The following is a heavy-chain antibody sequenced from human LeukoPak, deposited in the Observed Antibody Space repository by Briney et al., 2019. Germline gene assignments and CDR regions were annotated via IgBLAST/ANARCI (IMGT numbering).Heavy chain of an antibody. CDR2: ISAYNGNT. Sequence: ASVKVSCKASGYTFTSYGISWVRQAPGQGLEWMGWISAYNGNTNYAQKLQGRVTMTTDTSTSTAYMELRSLRSDDTALYYCAAVAYGDYAPGFWGQGSLVTVSS. CDR1: GYTFTSYG. J-gene: IGHJ4*02. V-gene: IGHV1-18*01. D-gene: IGHD4-17*01. CDR3: AAVAYGDYAPGF.